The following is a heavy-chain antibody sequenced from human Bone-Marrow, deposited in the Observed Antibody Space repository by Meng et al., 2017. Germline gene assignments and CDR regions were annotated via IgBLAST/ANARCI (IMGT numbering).Heavy chain of an antibody. CDR1: GGSMRSHLDS. Sequence: SETLSLTCSVSGGSMRSHLDSWGWIRQPPGKGFEWIGTFFHLGEAYYNTSLQSRATILVDTPKNQFFLKLHSVTAADTAVYYCARAGDGYCSGGTCYSRRSNSLFYFDFWGRGTLVTVSS. CDR3: ARAGDGYCSGGTCYSRRSNSLFYFDF. J-gene: IGHJ4*02. V-gene: IGHV4-39*07. CDR2: FFHLGEA. D-gene: IGHD2-15*01.